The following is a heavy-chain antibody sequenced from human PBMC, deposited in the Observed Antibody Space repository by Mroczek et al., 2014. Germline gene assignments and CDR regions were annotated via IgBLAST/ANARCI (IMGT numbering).Heavy chain of an antibody. Sequence: QVQLVQSGAEVKKPGASVKVSCKASGYTFTSYGISWVRQAPGQGLEWMGWISAYNGNTNYAQKLQGRVTMTTDTSTSTAYMELRSLRSDDTAVYYCARRDIVATIHLYYYYGMDVWGQGTTVTVSS. CDR1: GYTFTSYG. D-gene: IGHD5-12*01. J-gene: IGHJ6*02. V-gene: IGHV1-18*01. CDR2: ISAYNGNT. CDR3: ARRDIVATIHLYYYYGMDV.